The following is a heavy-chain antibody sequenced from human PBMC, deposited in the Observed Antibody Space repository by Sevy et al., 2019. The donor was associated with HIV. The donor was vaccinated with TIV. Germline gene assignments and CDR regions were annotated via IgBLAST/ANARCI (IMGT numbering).Heavy chain of an antibody. CDR1: GFSFDSYG. D-gene: IGHD3-22*01. CDR2: ISGSGTRT. V-gene: IGHV3-23*01. CDR3: AKGGGGHYDPDEIGYYFYYYNMDV. Sequence: GGSLRLSCAVSGFSFDSYGMTWVRQAPGKGLEWVSGISGSGTRTYYADSVKGRFSNSRENSKNRMYLQMNSLRSEDKAIYYCAKGGGGHYDPDEIGYYFYYYNMDVWGKGTTVTVSS. J-gene: IGHJ6*03.